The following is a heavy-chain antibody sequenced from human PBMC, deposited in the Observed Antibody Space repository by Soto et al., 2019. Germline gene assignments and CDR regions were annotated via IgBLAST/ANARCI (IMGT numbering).Heavy chain of an antibody. CDR1: GFTFGDYA. CDR2: IRSKAYGGTT. CDR3: TTSAYDFWSGYYSRPDYYYGMDV. J-gene: IGHJ6*02. D-gene: IGHD3-3*01. Sequence: GGSLRLSCTASGFTFGDYAMSWVRQAPGKGLEWVGLIRSKAYGGTTEYAASVKGRFTISRDDSKSIAYLQMNSLKTEDTAVYYCTTSAYDFWSGYYSRPDYYYGMDVWGQGTTVTSP. V-gene: IGHV3-49*04.